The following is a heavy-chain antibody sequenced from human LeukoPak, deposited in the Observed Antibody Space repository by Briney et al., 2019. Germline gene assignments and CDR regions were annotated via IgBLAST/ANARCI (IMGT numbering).Heavy chain of an antibody. CDR3: AKAYLHYDILTGSDY. CDR1: GFTFSNYA. D-gene: IGHD3-9*01. V-gene: IGHV3-23*01. Sequence: GGSLRLSCAASGFTFSNYAMSWVRQAPGKGLEWVSAITGSGGNTYYADSVKGRFTISRDNSKNTLYLQMNSLRAEDTAVYYCAKAYLHYDILTGSDYWGQGTLVTVSS. J-gene: IGHJ4*02. CDR2: ITGSGGNT.